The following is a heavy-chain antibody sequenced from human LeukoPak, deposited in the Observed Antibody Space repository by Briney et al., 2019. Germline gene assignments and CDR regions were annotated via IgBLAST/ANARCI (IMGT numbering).Heavy chain of an antibody. CDR1: GFTFSSYG. V-gene: IGHV3-NL1*01. CDR3: ARRAGAYSHPYDY. CDR2: IYSDNT. Sequence: GGSLRLSCTASGFTFSSYGMHWVRQAPGKGLEWVSFIYSDNTHYSDSVKGRFTISRDNSKNTLYLQMNSLRAEDTAVYYCARRAGAYSHPYDYWGQGTLVTVSS. D-gene: IGHD4/OR15-4a*01. J-gene: IGHJ4*02.